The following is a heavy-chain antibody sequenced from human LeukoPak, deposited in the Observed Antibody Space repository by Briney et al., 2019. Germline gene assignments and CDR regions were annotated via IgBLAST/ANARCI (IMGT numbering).Heavy chain of an antibody. CDR2: IIPILGIA. J-gene: IGHJ3*02. D-gene: IGHD3-10*01. V-gene: IGHV1-69*04. CDR3: ARGRTMDPTGYDAFDI. Sequence: SVKVSCKASGGTFSSYAISWVRQAPGQGLEWMGRIIPILGIANYAQKFQGRVTITADKSTSTAYMELSSLRSEDTAVYYCARGRTMDPTGYDAFDIWGQGTMVTVSS. CDR1: GGTFSSYA.